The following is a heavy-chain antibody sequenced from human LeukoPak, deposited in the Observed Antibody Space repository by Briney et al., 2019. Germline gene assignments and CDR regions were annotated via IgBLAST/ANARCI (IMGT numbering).Heavy chain of an antibody. J-gene: IGHJ4*02. Sequence: GESLKISCKGSGFTFTTYWIGWVRQMPGKGLEWMGIIYPGDSDTRYSPSFQGQVIISADKSISTAYLQWSSLKASDTAMYYCARARAYSTASYYFDYWGQGTLVTVSS. CDR3: ARARAYSTASYYFDY. V-gene: IGHV5-51*01. CDR2: IYPGDSDT. CDR1: GFTFTTYW. D-gene: IGHD1-26*01.